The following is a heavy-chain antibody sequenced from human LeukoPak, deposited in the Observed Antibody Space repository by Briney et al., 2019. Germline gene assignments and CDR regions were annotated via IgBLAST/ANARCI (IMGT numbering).Heavy chain of an antibody. CDR2: ISSSGSTI. CDR3: AREWRQWLVPLDY. J-gene: IGHJ4*02. CDR1: GFTFGSYA. V-gene: IGHV3-48*03. D-gene: IGHD6-19*01. Sequence: GGSLRLSCAASGFTFGSYAMTWVRQAPGKGLEWVSYISSSGSTIYYADSVKGRFTISRDNAKNSLYLQMNSLRVEDTAVYYCAREWRQWLVPLDYWGQGTLVTVSS.